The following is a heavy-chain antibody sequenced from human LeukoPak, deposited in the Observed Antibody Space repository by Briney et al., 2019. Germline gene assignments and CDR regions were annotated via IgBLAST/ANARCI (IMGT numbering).Heavy chain of an antibody. Sequence: SETLSLTCTVSVGSIFSYYFNWIRQPPGKGLEWIGYNYSNGITNYNPSLRSRSTISIATSKSQFSLRLRSVTAADTAIYYCARHAYYHTNGYYPASGYFDLWGRGTLVTVSS. J-gene: IGHJ2*01. D-gene: IGHD3-22*01. CDR3: ARHAYYHTNGYYPASGYFDL. V-gene: IGHV4-59*08. CDR1: VGSIFSYY. CDR2: NYSNGIT.